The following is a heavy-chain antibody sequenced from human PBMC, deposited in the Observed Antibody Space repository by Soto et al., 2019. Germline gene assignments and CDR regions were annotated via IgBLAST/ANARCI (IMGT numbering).Heavy chain of an antibody. J-gene: IGHJ6*02. CDR2: ISGGGGST. CDR1: GFTFNNYA. Sequence: PGGSLRLSCAASGFTFNNYAMSWVRQAPGKGLEWVSAISGGGGSTYYADSVKGRFTISRDNSKNTLYLQMNSLRAEDTAVYYCAKGGPAAMLDYYYGMDVWGQGTTVTVSS. D-gene: IGHD2-2*01. CDR3: AKGGPAAMLDYYYGMDV. V-gene: IGHV3-23*01.